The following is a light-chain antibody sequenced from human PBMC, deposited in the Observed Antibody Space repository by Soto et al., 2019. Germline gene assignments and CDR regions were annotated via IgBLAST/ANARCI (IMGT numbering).Light chain of an antibody. CDR1: STDVGGYNY. V-gene: IGLV2-8*01. CDR3: TSSGGRYNYV. Sequence: QSVLTQPPSAAGSPGQSVTISCTGTSTDVGGYNYVSWYQQYPGKAPKLMIYEVSKLPSGVPDRFSGSKSGNTASLTVSGHQAEDEADYYCTSSGGRYNYVFGTGTKLTVL. J-gene: IGLJ1*01. CDR2: EVS.